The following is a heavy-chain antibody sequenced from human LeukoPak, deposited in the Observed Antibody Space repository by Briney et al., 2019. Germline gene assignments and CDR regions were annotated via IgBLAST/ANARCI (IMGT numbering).Heavy chain of an antibody. D-gene: IGHD3-10*01. CDR3: ARSRTMVRGVITY. J-gene: IGHJ4*02. Sequence: ASVKVSCKASGYTFTGYYMHLVRQAPGQGLEWMGWINPNSGGTNYAQKFQGRVTMTRDTSISTAYMELSRLRSDDTAVYYCARSRTMVRGVITYWGQGTLVTVSS. CDR1: GYTFTGYY. CDR2: INPNSGGT. V-gene: IGHV1-2*02.